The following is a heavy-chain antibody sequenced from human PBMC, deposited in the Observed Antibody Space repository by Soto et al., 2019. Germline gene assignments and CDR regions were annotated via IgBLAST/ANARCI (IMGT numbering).Heavy chain of an antibody. V-gene: IGHV1-2*02. CDR3: AGGGGVGVAGSAAFDM. J-gene: IGHJ3*02. D-gene: IGHD3-3*01. CDR2: INPATGAA. CDR1: GYPVTAYY. Sequence: QLHLVQSGAVVKKPGASVTVSCSASGYPVTAYYMHWVRQAPGRGLEWMGGINPATGAAKYTQTFQGRVTMTRDTSTSTVFMELGGLTSEDTAVFYWAGGGGVGVAGSAAFDMWGQGTVVTVSS.